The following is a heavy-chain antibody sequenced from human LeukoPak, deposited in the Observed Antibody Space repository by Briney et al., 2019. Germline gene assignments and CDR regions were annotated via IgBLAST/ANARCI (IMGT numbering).Heavy chain of an antibody. D-gene: IGHD1-1*01. CDR1: GFTFSSYA. CDR3: AKDPDNWNDGPSFDY. V-gene: IGHV3-23*01. Sequence: GGSLRLSCAASGFTFSSYAMSWVRQAPGKGLEWVSAISGSGGSTYYADSVKGRFTISRDNSKNTLCLQMNSLRAEDTAVYYCAKDPDNWNDGPSFDYWGQGTLVTVSS. J-gene: IGHJ4*02. CDR2: ISGSGGST.